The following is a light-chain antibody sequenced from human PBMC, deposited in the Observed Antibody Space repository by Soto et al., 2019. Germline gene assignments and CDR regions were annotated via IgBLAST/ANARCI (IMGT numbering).Light chain of an antibody. CDR2: DVN. CDR3: CSYVGSYDYV. J-gene: IGLJ1*01. V-gene: IGLV2-11*01. Sequence: QSVLTQPRSVSGSPGQSVTISCTGSSSDVGAYNYVSWYQHNTGKAPKLLIYDVNKRPSGVPDRFSGSKFGNTASLTISGLQADDEATFYCCSYVGSYDYVFGTGTKVTVL. CDR1: SSDVGAYNY.